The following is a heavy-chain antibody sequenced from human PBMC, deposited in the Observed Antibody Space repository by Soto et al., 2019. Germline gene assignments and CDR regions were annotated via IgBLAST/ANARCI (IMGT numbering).Heavy chain of an antibody. CDR1: GFTFSSYA. J-gene: IGHJ4*02. CDR3: ARDRGSPIFDY. D-gene: IGHD1-26*01. V-gene: IGHV3-30-3*01. Sequence: LRLSCAASGFTFSSYAMHWVRQAPGKGLEWVAVISYDGSNKYYADSVKGRFTISRDNSKNTLCLQMNSLRAEDTAVYYCARDRGSPIFDYWGQGTLVTVSS. CDR2: ISYDGSNK.